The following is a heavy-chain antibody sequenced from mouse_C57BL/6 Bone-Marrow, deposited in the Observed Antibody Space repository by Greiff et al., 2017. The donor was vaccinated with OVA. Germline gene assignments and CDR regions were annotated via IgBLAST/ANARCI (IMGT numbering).Heavy chain of an antibody. Sequence: QVQLQQPGAELVKPGASVKLSCKASGYTFTSYWMHWVKQRPGQGLEWIGMIHPNSGSTNYNEKFKSKATLTVDKSSSTADMQLSSLTSEDSAVYYCARWGNYFAWFAYWGQGTLVTVSA. V-gene: IGHV1-64*01. CDR3: ARWGNYFAWFAY. D-gene: IGHD2-1*01. CDR1: GYTFTSYW. J-gene: IGHJ3*01. CDR2: IHPNSGST.